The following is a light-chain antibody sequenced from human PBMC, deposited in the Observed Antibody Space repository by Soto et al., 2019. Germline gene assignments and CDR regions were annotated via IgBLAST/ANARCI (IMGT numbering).Light chain of an antibody. J-gene: IGKJ1*01. CDR3: QQYYSYPRT. CDR2: AAS. CDR1: QDISSY. Sequence: AIRMTQSPSSFSASTGDRATITCRASQDISSYLAWYQQKPGKALKLLIYAASTLQSGVPSRFSGSGSGTDFTLTISCLQSEDFVTYYCQQYYSYPRTFGQGTKVEIK. V-gene: IGKV1-8*01.